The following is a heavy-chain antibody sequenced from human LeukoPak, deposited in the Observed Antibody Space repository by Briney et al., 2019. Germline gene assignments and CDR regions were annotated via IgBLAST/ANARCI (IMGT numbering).Heavy chain of an antibody. CDR1: GFTFTTYC. J-gene: IGHJ4*02. Sequence: GGSLSLPCAASGFTFTTYCMHCVRRVPGKGLVWVARINTDGRVTTYADSVKGRFTVSRDNAENTLYLQISNLRPEDTAVYYCIRETHVGLHLEYWGQGTLATVTS. D-gene: IGHD3-10*02. V-gene: IGHV3-74*01. CDR2: INTDGRVT. CDR3: IRETHVGLHLEY.